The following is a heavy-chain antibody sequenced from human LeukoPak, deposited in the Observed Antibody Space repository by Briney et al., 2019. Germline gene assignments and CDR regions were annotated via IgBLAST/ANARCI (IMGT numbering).Heavy chain of an antibody. D-gene: IGHD3-10*01. CDR3: AKPTYYYGSGSPNNWFDP. J-gene: IGHJ5*02. CDR1: GFTFSSYG. V-gene: IGHV3-30*02. CDR2: IRYDGSNK. Sequence: RGSLRLSCAASGFTFSSYGMHWVRQAPGKGLEWVAFIRYDGSNKYYADSVKGRLTFSRDNSKNTLYLQMNSLRAEDTAVYYCAKPTYYYGSGSPNNWFDPWGQGTLVTVSS.